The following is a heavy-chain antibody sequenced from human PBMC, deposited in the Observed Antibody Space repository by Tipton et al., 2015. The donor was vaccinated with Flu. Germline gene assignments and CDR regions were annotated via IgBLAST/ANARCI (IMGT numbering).Heavy chain of an antibody. CDR3: AREGPSDYGMDV. CDR2: ISRSGDDI. J-gene: IGHJ6*02. V-gene: IGHV3-21*01. CDR1: GFTFSSYS. Sequence: SLRLSCAASGFTFSSYSMNWVRQAPGKGLEWVSSISRSGDDIYFADSVKGRFTISRDNGKKSLYLQMNSLRAADTAVYYCAREGPSDYGMDVWGQGTAVTVSS.